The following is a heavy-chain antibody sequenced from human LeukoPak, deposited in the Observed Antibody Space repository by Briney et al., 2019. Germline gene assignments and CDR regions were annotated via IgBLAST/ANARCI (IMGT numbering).Heavy chain of an antibody. Sequence: GGSLRLSCAASGFPFSGSAMHWVRQASGKGLEWVGRIRSKANSYATAYAASVKGRFTISRDDSKNTAYLQMNSLKTEDTAVYYCTRHWSYYYDSSGFDYWGQGTLVTVSS. CDR1: GFPFSGSA. J-gene: IGHJ4*02. V-gene: IGHV3-73*01. D-gene: IGHD3-22*01. CDR2: IRSKANSYAT. CDR3: TRHWSYYYDSSGFDY.